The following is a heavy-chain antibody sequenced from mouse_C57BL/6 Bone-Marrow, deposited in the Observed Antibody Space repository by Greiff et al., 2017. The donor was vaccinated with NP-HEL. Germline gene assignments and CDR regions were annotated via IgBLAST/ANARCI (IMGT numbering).Heavy chain of an antibody. J-gene: IGHJ1*03. Sequence: VQLKESGPELVKPGDSVQISCKASGYSFTGYFMNWVMQSHGKSLAWIGRINPYNGDTFSNQKFKGKATLTVDKSSSTAHMELRSLTSEDSAVDYCASASYYGSSPWYFDVWGTGTTVTVSS. V-gene: IGHV1-20*01. D-gene: IGHD1-1*01. CDR3: ASASYYGSSPWYFDV. CDR1: GYSFTGYF. CDR2: INPYNGDT.